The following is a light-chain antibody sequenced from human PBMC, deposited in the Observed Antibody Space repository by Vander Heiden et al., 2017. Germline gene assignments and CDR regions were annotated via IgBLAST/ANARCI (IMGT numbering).Light chain of an antibody. V-gene: IGKV3-20*01. J-gene: IGKJ2*01. CDR2: GAS. CDR1: QSIRSTY. Sequence: EIVLTQSPGTLSFSPGERATLSCRASQSIRSTYLAWYQQKPGQAPRLLIYGASNRATGIPDRFSGSGSGTDFTLTISRLEPEDFAVYYCQQYGSSPYTFGQGTKLEIK. CDR3: QQYGSSPYT.